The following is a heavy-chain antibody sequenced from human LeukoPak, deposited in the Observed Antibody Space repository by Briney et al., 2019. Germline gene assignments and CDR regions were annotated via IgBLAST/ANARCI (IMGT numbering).Heavy chain of an antibody. CDR1: GGSISSYY. V-gene: IGHV4-59*01. CDR2: IYYSGST. Sequence: PSETLSLTCTVSGGSISSYYWSWIRQPPGKGLEWIGYIYYSGSTNYNPSLKSRVTISVDTSKNQFSLKLGTVTAADTTVYYCARAPTMVRGGIGAFDIWGQGTMITVSS. CDR3: ARAPTMVRGGIGAFDI. D-gene: IGHD3-10*01. J-gene: IGHJ3*02.